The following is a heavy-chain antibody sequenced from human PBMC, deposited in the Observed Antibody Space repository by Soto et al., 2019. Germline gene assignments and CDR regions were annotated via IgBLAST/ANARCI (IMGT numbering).Heavy chain of an antibody. V-gene: IGHV1-69*01. CDR1: GGSFNNYA. Sequence: QVHLVQSGAEVKKPGSSVKVSCKTSGGSFNNYAVSWVRQAPGQGLEWMGGVIPNFDTPNYAQKFQDRVTVIADESTSTEYMELRSLKSNDTAVYYCAVAMVREILIFESSGMHVWGQGTTVIVSS. CDR3: AVAMVREILIFESSGMHV. D-gene: IGHD3-10*01. J-gene: IGHJ6*02. CDR2: VIPNFDTP.